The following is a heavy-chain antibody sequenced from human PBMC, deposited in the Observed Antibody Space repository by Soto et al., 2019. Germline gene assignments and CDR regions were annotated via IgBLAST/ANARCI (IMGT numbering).Heavy chain of an antibody. Sequence: PSETLSLTCTVSGGSISSYYWSWIRQPPGKGPEWIGYIYYSGSTNYNPSLKSRVTISVDTSKNQFSLKLSSVTAADTAVYYCARENFGCSSTSCYGSYYYYMDVWGKGTTVTVSS. D-gene: IGHD2-2*01. CDR3: ARENFGCSSTSCYGSYYYYMDV. J-gene: IGHJ6*03. CDR1: GGSISSYY. V-gene: IGHV4-59*01. CDR2: IYYSGST.